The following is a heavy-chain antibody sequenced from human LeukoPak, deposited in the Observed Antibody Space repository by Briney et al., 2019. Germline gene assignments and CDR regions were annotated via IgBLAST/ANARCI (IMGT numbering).Heavy chain of an antibody. CDR2: IYTSGST. CDR1: GGSISSYY. J-gene: IGHJ6*03. CDR3: ARWQVGATPYYYYYMDV. D-gene: IGHD1-26*01. V-gene: IGHV4-4*07. Sequence: SETLSLTCTVSGGSISSYYWSWIRQPAGKGLEWIGRIYTSGSTNYNPSLKSRVTMSVDTSKNQFSLKLSSVTAADTAVYYCARWQVGATPYYYYYMDVWGKGTTVAVSS.